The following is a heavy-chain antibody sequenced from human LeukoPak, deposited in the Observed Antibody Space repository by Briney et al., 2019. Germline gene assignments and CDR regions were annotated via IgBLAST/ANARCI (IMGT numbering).Heavy chain of an antibody. CDR2: INPNSGGT. Sequence: ASVKVSCKASGYTFTGYYMHWVRQAPGQGLEWMGWINPNSGGTNYAQKFQGRVTMTRDTSISTAYMEPSRLRSDDTAVYYCARGLLKLAAANQNGFDPWGQGTLVTVSS. D-gene: IGHD6-13*01. CDR3: ARGLLKLAAANQNGFDP. CDR1: GYTFTGYY. J-gene: IGHJ5*02. V-gene: IGHV1-2*02.